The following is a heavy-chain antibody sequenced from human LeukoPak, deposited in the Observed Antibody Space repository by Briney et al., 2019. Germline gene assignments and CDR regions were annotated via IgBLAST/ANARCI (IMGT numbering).Heavy chain of an antibody. J-gene: IGHJ6*02. D-gene: IGHD6-19*01. CDR1: GFTFSSYG. CDR3: AREGWLVPTYGMDV. V-gene: IGHV3-33*01. Sequence: PGGSLRLSCAASGFTFSSYGMHWVRQAPGKGLEWVAVISYDGSNKYYADSVKGRFTISRDNSKNTLYLQMNSLRAEDTAVYYCAREGWLVPTYGMDVWGQGTTVTVSS. CDR2: ISYDGSNK.